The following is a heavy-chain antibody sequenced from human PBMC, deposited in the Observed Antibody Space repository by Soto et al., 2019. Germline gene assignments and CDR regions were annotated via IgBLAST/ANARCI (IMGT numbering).Heavy chain of an antibody. J-gene: IGHJ6*03. CDR3: ARSWFGESRGAGYYCYMDV. Sequence: QVPLVQSGAEVKKPGASVKVSCKASGYTFTSYAMHWVRQAPGQRLEWMGWINAGNGNTKYSQKFQGRVTITRDTAASTAYMGRSSLRSEDTAVYYCARSWFGESRGAGYYCYMDVWGKGTTVTVSS. D-gene: IGHD3-10*01. V-gene: IGHV1-3*01. CDR2: INAGNGNT. CDR1: GYTFTSYA.